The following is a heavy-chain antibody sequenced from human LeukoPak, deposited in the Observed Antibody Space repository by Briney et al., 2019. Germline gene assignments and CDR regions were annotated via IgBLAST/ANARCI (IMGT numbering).Heavy chain of an antibody. CDR1: GYIFTGYY. CDR3: ARAYGDYEYDY. Sequence: ASVKVSCKASGYIFTGYYMHWVRQAPGQGLEWMGRINPNSGGTNYVQKSQGRATMTRDTSISTAYMELSRLRSDDTAVYYCARAYGDYEYDYWGQGTLVTVSS. D-gene: IGHD4-17*01. J-gene: IGHJ4*02. CDR2: INPNSGGT. V-gene: IGHV1-2*06.